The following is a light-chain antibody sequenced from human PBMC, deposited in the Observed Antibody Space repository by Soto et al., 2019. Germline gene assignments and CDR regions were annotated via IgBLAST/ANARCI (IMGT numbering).Light chain of an antibody. J-gene: IGLJ1*01. V-gene: IGLV1-40*01. CDR1: SSNIGAGYD. Sequence: QSVLTQPPSVSGAPGQRVTISCTGSSSNIGAGYDVHWYQQLPGTAPKLLIYNNINRPSGVPDRFSASKSGTSASLAITGLQAEDEGDYYCQSYDTSLSGYVFGTGTKVTVL. CDR2: NNI. CDR3: QSYDTSLSGYV.